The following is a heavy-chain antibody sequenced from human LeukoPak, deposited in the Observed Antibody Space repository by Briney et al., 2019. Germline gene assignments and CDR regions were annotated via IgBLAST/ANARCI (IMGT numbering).Heavy chain of an antibody. D-gene: IGHD1-26*01. V-gene: IGHV4-59*08. Sequence: SETLSLTCTVSGGSTSSYYWSWIRQPPGKGLEWIGYIYDSGTTNYNPSLQSRVTISVDTSKNQFSLRLSSVTAADTALYYCARQQVWGHFDYWGQGTLVTVSS. J-gene: IGHJ4*02. CDR1: GGSTSSYY. CDR3: ARQQVWGHFDY. CDR2: IYDSGTT.